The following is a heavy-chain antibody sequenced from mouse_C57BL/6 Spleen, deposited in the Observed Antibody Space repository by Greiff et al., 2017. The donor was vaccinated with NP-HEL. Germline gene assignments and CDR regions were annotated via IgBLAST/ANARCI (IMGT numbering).Heavy chain of an antibody. CDR2: IDPSDSYT. V-gene: IGHV1-59*01. Sequence: QVQLQQPGAELVRPGTSVKLSCKASGYTFTSYWMHWVQQRPGQGLEWIGVIDPSDSYTNYNQKFKGKATLTVDTSSSTAYMQLSSLTSEDSAVYYCARGIYYDYDRFAYWGQGTLVTVSA. D-gene: IGHD2-4*01. J-gene: IGHJ3*01. CDR1: GYTFTSYW. CDR3: ARGIYYDYDRFAY.